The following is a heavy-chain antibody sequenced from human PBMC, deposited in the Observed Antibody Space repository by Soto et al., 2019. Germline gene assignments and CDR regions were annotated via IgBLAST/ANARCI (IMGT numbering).Heavy chain of an antibody. CDR3: ARDRYYDILTGYYYYFDY. CDR2: IYSGGST. CDR1: GFTVSSNY. Sequence: GGSLRLSCAASGFTVSSNYMSWVRQAPGKGLEWVSVIYSGGSTDYADSVKGRFTISRDNSKNTLYLQMNSLRAEDTAVYYCARDRYYDILTGYYYYFDYWGQGTLVTVSS. D-gene: IGHD3-9*01. V-gene: IGHV3-53*01. J-gene: IGHJ4*02.